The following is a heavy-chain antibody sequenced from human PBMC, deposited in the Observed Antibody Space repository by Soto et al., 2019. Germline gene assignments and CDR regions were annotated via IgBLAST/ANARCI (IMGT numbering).Heavy chain of an antibody. V-gene: IGHV4-39*01. CDR3: AGNGCSSTSCYGYYHYYGMDV. CDR2: IYYSGST. D-gene: IGHD2-2*01. CDR1: GGSISSSSYY. J-gene: IGHJ6*02. Sequence: SETLSLTCTVSGGSISSSSYYWGWIRQPPGKGLEWIGSIYYSGSTYYNPSLKSRVTISVDTSKNQFSLKLSSVTAADTAVYYCAGNGCSSTSCYGYYHYYGMDVWGQGTTVTVSS.